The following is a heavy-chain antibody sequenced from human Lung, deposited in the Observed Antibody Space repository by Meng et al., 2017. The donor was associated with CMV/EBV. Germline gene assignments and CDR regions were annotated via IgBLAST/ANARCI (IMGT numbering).Heavy chain of an antibody. J-gene: IGHJ4*02. CDR3: ARGFLSFVRVFDY. D-gene: IGHD2/OR15-2a*01. CDR2: INHSGST. CDR1: GVSFSGYY. V-gene: IGHV4-34*01. Sequence: QRLGQGCLKPSETLALTCAVYGVSFSGYYWSWIRQPPGKGLEWIGEINHSGSTNYNPSLKSRVTISVDTSKNQFSLKLSSVTAADTAVYYCARGFLSFVRVFDYWGQGTLVTVSS.